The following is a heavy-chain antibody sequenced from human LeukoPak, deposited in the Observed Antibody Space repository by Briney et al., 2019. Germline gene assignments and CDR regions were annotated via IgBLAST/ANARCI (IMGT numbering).Heavy chain of an antibody. CDR3: ARVDDSSGDYYFDY. J-gene: IGHJ4*02. CDR1: GYTFTSYG. V-gene: IGHV1-18*01. CDR2: ISAYNGNT. Sequence: ASVKVSCKASGYTFTSYGISWVRQAPGQGLEWMGWISAYNGNTNYAQKLQGRVTMTTDTSTSTAYMELRSLRSDGTAVYYCARVDDSSGDYYFDYWGQGTLVTVSS. D-gene: IGHD3-22*01.